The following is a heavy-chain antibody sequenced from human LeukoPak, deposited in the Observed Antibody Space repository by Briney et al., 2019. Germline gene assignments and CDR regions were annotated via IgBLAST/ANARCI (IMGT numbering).Heavy chain of an antibody. V-gene: IGHV4-59*12. CDR1: GGSISSYY. J-gene: IGHJ5*02. CDR3: ARDGETGTGAWFDP. Sequence: SETLSLTCAVSGGSISSYYWSWIRQPPGKGLEWIGSIYYSGSTYYNPSLKSRVTISVDTSKNQFSLKLSSVTAADTAVYYCARDGETGTGAWFDPCGQGTLVTVSS. CDR2: IYYSGST. D-gene: IGHD1-1*01.